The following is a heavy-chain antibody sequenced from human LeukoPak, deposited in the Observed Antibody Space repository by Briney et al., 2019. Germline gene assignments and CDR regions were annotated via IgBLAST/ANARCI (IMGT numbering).Heavy chain of an antibody. CDR1: GFTLSSYW. D-gene: IGHD4-23*01. J-gene: IGHJ4*02. Sequence: GGSLRLSCAASGFTLSSYWMSWVRQAPGKGLEWVARIKQDGSEKRYVDSVKGRFTISRDNAKNSVYLQMNTLRAEDTAVYYCARYIETPRRDLDYWGQGTLVTVSS. CDR2: IKQDGSEK. V-gene: IGHV3-7*01. CDR3: ARYIETPRRDLDY.